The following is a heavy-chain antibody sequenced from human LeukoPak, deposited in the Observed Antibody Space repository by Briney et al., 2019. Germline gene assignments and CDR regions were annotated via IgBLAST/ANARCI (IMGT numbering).Heavy chain of an antibody. D-gene: IGHD6-13*01. Sequence: SETLSLTCTVSGGSISSYYWSWIRQPPGEGVEWIGYIYYSGSTNYNPSLKSRVTISVDTSKNQFSLKLSSVTAADTAVYYCASGAAADAFDIWGQGTMVTVSS. CDR3: ASGAAADAFDI. CDR2: IYYSGST. V-gene: IGHV4-59*01. CDR1: GGSISSYY. J-gene: IGHJ3*02.